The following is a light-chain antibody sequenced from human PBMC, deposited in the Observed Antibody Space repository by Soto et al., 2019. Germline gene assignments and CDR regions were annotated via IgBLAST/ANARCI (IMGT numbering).Light chain of an antibody. Sequence: EIVLTQSPATLSLSPGERATLSCRASQSVGSYLAWYQQKPGQAPRLLIYDASNRATAIPARFSGSGSGTDFTLTISSLEPEDFAVYYCQQRVNWPITFGQGTRLEIK. V-gene: IGKV3-11*01. CDR3: QQRVNWPIT. CDR1: QSVGSY. J-gene: IGKJ5*01. CDR2: DAS.